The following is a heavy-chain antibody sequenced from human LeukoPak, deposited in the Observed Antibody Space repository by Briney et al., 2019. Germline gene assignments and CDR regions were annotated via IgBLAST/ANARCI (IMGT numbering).Heavy chain of an antibody. Sequence: GGSLRLSCAASGFTFSSYWMSWVRQAPGKGLEWVANIKQDGSEKYYVDSVKGRFTISRDNAKNSLYLQMNSLGAEDTAVYYCVRNNWNDGGAFDIWGQGTMVTVSS. J-gene: IGHJ3*02. CDR3: VRNNWNDGGAFDI. D-gene: IGHD1-1*01. V-gene: IGHV3-7*01. CDR1: GFTFSSYW. CDR2: IKQDGSEK.